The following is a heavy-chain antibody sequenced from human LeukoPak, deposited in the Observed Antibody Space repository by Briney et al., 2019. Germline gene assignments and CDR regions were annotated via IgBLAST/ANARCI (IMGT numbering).Heavy chain of an antibody. Sequence: GGALTLSCAASGFTFSDYYMSWIRQAPRKGLAWVSYISSSGSTIYYADSVKGRFTISRDNAKNSLYLQMNSLRAEDTAVYYCARVAAAAKGLFDPWGQGVLVTVSS. CDR3: ARVAAAAKGLFDP. CDR1: GFTFSDYY. J-gene: IGHJ5*02. D-gene: IGHD6-13*01. V-gene: IGHV3-11*01. CDR2: ISSSGSTI.